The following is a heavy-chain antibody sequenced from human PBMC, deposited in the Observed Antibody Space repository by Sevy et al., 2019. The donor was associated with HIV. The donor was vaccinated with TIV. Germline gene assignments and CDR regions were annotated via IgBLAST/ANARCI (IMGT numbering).Heavy chain of an antibody. CDR1: GYTFSSYG. Sequence: ASVKVSCKASGYTFSSYGISWVRQAPGQGFEWMGWIGAYNGKTNYAQKLQGRVTMTTDTPTSTAYMELRSLGSDDTAVYYCARDGRGYSGSGTFPLYFYGTDVWGQGTTVTVSS. CDR2: IGAYNGKT. D-gene: IGHD3-10*01. CDR3: ARDGRGYSGSGTFPLYFYGTDV. V-gene: IGHV1-18*01. J-gene: IGHJ6*02.